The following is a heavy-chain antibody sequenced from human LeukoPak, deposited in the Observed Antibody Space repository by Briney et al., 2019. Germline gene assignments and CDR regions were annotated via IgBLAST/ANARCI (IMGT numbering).Heavy chain of an antibody. CDR2: ITGGGDTT. CDR3: ARDFGPYCGGDCYPDSSSWFDP. D-gene: IGHD2-21*02. J-gene: IGHJ5*02. CDR1: GFNFSTYA. Sequence: GGSLRLSCAASGFNFSTYAMTWVRQGPGKGLQWVSSITGGGDTTDYAASVKGRFTISRDNSKNTLYLQMNSLRAEDTAVYYCARDFGPYCGGDCYPDSSSWFDPWGQGTLVTVSS. V-gene: IGHV3-23*01.